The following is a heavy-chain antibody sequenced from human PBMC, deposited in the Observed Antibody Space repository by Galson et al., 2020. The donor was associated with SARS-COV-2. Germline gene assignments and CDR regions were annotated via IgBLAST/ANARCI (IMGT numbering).Heavy chain of an antibody. CDR3: ARSNYYDSSGLDY. J-gene: IGHJ4*02. D-gene: IGHD3-22*01. CDR1: GGSISSYY. Sequence: SETLSLTCTVSGGSISSYYWSWIRQPPGKGLEWIGYIYYSGSTNYNPSLKSRVTISVDTSKNQFSLKLSSVTAADTAVYYCARSNYYDSSGLDYWGQGTLVTVSS. CDR2: IYYSGST. V-gene: IGHV4-59*08.